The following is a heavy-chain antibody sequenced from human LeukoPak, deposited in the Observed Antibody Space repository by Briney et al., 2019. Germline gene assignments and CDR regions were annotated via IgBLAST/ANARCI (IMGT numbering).Heavy chain of an antibody. CDR3: ARGSIFGGVMRGGGVYFDY. CDR1: GFTFSSYW. Sequence: GGSLRLSCAASGFTFSSYWMSWVRQAPGKWLEWVANIKQDGSEKYYVDSVKGRFTIFRDNAKNSLYLRMNSLRAEDTAVYYCARGSIFGGVMRGGGVYFDYWGQGTLVTVSS. D-gene: IGHD3-3*01. J-gene: IGHJ4*02. V-gene: IGHV3-7*01. CDR2: IKQDGSEK.